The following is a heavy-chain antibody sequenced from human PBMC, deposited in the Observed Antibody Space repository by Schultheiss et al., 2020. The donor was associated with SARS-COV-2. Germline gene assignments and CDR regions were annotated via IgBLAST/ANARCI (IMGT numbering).Heavy chain of an antibody. CDR3: ARGDGYGFGGFDY. D-gene: IGHD5-18*01. CDR2: IYSGGST. CDR1: GFTVSSNY. Sequence: GGSLRLSCAASGFTVSSNYMSWVRQAPGKGLEWVSVIYSGGSTYYADSVKGRFTISRDNSKNTLYLQMNSLRAEDTAVYYCARGDGYGFGGFDYWGQGTLVTVAS. V-gene: IGHV3-53*01. J-gene: IGHJ4*02.